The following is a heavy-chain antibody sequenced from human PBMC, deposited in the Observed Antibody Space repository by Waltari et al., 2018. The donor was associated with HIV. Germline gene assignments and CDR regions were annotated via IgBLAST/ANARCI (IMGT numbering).Heavy chain of an antibody. CDR3: ARPTFYFGSGMGAFDI. CDR2: IYYSGTT. CDR1: DDSISNYY. J-gene: IGHJ3*02. Sequence: QVQLQESGPGLVKPSQILSLTCTVSDDSISNYYWSWLRQPPGKGLEWIGYIYYSGTTNYNPSLKSRVTISVDTSKSQFSLRLSSVTAADTAVYYCARPTFYFGSGMGAFDIWGQGTMVTVSS. D-gene: IGHD3-10*01. V-gene: IGHV4-59*01.